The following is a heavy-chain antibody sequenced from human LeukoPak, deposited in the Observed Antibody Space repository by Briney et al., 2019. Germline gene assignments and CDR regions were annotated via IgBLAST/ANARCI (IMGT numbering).Heavy chain of an antibody. CDR1: GFTFSYSA. Sequence: PGGSLRLSCAGSGFTFSYSAMNWVRQVPGKGLEWVSSIDYDSSHIYYAASVRGRFSISRDNARDSVYLQMDSLRADDTAVYYCARDPERYLRMGHSDYWGQGTLVIVSS. D-gene: IGHD3-16*01. V-gene: IGHV3-21*01. CDR2: IDYDSSHI. J-gene: IGHJ4*02. CDR3: ARDPERYLRMGHSDY.